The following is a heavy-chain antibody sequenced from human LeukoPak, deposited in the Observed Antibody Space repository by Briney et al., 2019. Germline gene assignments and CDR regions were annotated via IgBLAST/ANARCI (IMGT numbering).Heavy chain of an antibody. V-gene: IGHV1-18*04. D-gene: IGHD3-16*01. Sequence: ASVKVSCKASGYIFTSYGISWVRQAPGQGLEWMGWISAYNGNTNYAQKLQGRVTMTTDTSTSTAYMELRSLRSDDTAVYYCARDGGPASYYGMDVWGKGTTVTVSS. CDR1: GYIFTSYG. J-gene: IGHJ6*04. CDR3: ARDGGPASYYGMDV. CDR2: ISAYNGNT.